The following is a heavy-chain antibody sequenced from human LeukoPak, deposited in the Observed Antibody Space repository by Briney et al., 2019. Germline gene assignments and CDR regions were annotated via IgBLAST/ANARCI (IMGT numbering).Heavy chain of an antibody. CDR1: GFTFSSYA. Sequence: TGGSLRLSCAASGFTFSSYAMSWVRQAPGKGLEWVANTNQNGGEKYYVDSVKGRFTVSRDNAKNSLYLQMNSLRVDDTAVYYCARDLVGASHVWGQGTMVTVSS. J-gene: IGHJ3*01. CDR3: ARDLVGASHV. D-gene: IGHD1-26*01. CDR2: TNQNGGEK. V-gene: IGHV3-7*01.